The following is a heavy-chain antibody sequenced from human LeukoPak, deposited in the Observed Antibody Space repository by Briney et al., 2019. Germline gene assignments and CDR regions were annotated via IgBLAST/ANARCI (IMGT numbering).Heavy chain of an antibody. D-gene: IGHD3-10*01. CDR3: ARSYYGSVNMDV. Sequence: ASVKVSCKASGYTFTGYYMHWVRQAPGQGLEWMGWINPNSGGTNYAQKFQGRVTMTRDTSIGTAYMELSRLRSDDTAVYYCARSYYGSVNMDVWGKGTTVTISS. V-gene: IGHV1-2*02. CDR1: GYTFTGYY. J-gene: IGHJ6*03. CDR2: INPNSGGT.